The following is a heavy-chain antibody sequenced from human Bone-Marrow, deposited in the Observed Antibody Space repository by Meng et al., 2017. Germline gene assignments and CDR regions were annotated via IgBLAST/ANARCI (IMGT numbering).Heavy chain of an antibody. CDR1: GCSIGGIDW. Sequence: QVQRPGSGPGLVEPSGTLVLPSVGSGCSIGGIDWWGWVRQPPGKGLGGIGEIYHGGDHNYNPSLKGRVTMAKAKSKNQFSLKLRSLTAADTAVYYCASWIYSCGWQWGQGALVTVSS. J-gene: IGHJ4*02. D-gene: IGHD6-19*01. CDR3: ASWIYSCGWQ. CDR2: IYHGGDH. V-gene: IGHV4/OR15-8*02.